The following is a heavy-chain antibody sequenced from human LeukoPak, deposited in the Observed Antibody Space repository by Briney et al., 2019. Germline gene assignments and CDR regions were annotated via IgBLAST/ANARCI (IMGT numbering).Heavy chain of an antibody. CDR2: ISAYNGNT. Sequence: ASVKVSCKASGYTFTSYDINWVRQATGQGLEWMGWISAYNGNTKYAQKLQGRVTMTTDTSTSTAYMELRGLRSDDTAVYYCARDHSSSWYYFDYWGQGTLVTVSS. V-gene: IGHV1-18*01. D-gene: IGHD6-13*01. CDR3: ARDHSSSWYYFDY. J-gene: IGHJ4*02. CDR1: GYTFTSYD.